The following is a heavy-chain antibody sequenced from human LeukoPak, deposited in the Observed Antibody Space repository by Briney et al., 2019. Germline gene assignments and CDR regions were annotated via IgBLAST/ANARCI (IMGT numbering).Heavy chain of an antibody. CDR1: GFTVSNNY. Sequence: GGSLRLSCAASGFTVSNNYMSWIRQAPGKGLEWVSVIYSGGSTYYADSVKGRFTISRDNSKNTLYLQMNSLRAEDTAVYYCARDQGLGYFDYWGQGTLVTVSS. D-gene: IGHD7-27*01. V-gene: IGHV3-53*01. CDR2: IYSGGST. J-gene: IGHJ4*02. CDR3: ARDQGLGYFDY.